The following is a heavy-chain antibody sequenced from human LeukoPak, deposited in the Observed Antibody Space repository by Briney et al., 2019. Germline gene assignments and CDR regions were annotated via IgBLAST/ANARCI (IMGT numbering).Heavy chain of an antibody. Sequence: PGGSLRLSCAASGFTFSSYGMHWVRQAPGKGLEWVAVISYDGSNKYYADSVKGRFTISRDNSENTLYLQMNSLRAEDTAVYYCAKSYDSSGYYRCFQHWGQGTLVTVSS. J-gene: IGHJ1*01. D-gene: IGHD3-22*01. V-gene: IGHV3-30*18. CDR3: AKSYDSSGYYRCFQH. CDR2: ISYDGSNK. CDR1: GFTFSSYG.